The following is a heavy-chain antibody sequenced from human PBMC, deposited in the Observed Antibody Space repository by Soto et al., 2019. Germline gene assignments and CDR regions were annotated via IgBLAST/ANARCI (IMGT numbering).Heavy chain of an antibody. V-gene: IGHV1-18*01. CDR1: GYTFTSYG. Sequence: ASVKVSFKASGYTFTSYGISWVRQAPGQGLEWMGWISAYNGNTNYAQKLQGRVTMTTDTSTSTAYMELRSLRSDDTAVYYCAREWEGGYCSGGSCSRRDAFDIWGQGTMVTVSS. J-gene: IGHJ3*02. CDR2: ISAYNGNT. D-gene: IGHD2-15*01. CDR3: AREWEGGYCSGGSCSRRDAFDI.